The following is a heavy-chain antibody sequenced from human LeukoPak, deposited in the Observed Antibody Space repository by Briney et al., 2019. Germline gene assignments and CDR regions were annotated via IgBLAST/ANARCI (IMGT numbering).Heavy chain of an antibody. CDR1: GGTFSSYA. J-gene: IGHJ4*02. CDR2: IIPIFGTA. Sequence: SVEVSCKASGGTFSSYAISWVRQAPGQGLEWMGGIIPIFGTANYAQKFQGRVTITADKSTSTAYMELSSLRSEDTAVYYCASRPRDIVATITDYWGQGTLVTVSS. V-gene: IGHV1-69*06. D-gene: IGHD5-12*01. CDR3: ASRPRDIVATITDY.